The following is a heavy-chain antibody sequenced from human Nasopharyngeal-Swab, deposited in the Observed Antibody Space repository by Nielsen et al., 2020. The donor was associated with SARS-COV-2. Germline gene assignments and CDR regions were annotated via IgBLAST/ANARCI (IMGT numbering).Heavy chain of an antibody. V-gene: IGHV4-59*08. CDR1: GGSISRYY. D-gene: IGHD6-19*01. CDR2: IYYSGST. J-gene: IGHJ5*02. CDR3: ARLKYSSFNWFDP. Sequence: SETLSLTCTVSGGSISRYYWSWIRQPPGKGLEWIGYIYYSGSTNYNPSLKSRVTISVDTSKNQFSLKLTSVTAADTAVYYCARLKYSSFNWFDPWGQGTLVTVPS.